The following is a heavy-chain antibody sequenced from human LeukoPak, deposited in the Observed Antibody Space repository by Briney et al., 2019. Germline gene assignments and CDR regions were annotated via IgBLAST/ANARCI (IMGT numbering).Heavy chain of an antibody. CDR3: ASPQGPYYYGMDV. J-gene: IGHJ6*04. V-gene: IGHV1-18*04. CDR1: GYTFTSYG. CDR2: INAYNGNT. Sequence: ASEKVSCKASGYTFTSYGISWVRQAPGQGLEWMGWINAYNGNTNYAQKLQGRVTMTTDTSTSTAYMELRSLRSDDTAVYYCASPQGPYYYGMDVWGKGTTVTVSS.